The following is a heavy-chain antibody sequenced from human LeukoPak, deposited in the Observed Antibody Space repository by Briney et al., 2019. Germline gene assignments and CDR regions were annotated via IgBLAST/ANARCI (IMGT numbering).Heavy chain of an antibody. D-gene: IGHD3-22*01. J-gene: IGHJ4*02. V-gene: IGHV5-51*01. CDR1: GYSFTSYW. Sequence: GESLKISCKGSGYSFTSYWIGWVRQMPGKGLEWMGIIYPGDSDTRYSPSFQGQVTISADKSTSTAYLQWSSRKASDTAMYYCATAYYYDSSGYSFDYWGQGTLVTVSS. CDR3: ATAYYYDSSGYSFDY. CDR2: IYPGDSDT.